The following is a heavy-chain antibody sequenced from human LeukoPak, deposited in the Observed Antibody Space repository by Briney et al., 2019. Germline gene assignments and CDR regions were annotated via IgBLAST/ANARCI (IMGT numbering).Heavy chain of an antibody. V-gene: IGHV3-21*01. Sequence: PGGSLRLSCAASGFTFSSYSMNWVRQAPGKGLEWVSSISSSSSYIYYADSVKGRLPISRDNAKNSLYLQMNSLRAEDTAVYYCARGERGLYCSSTSCYPVLGGQGTLVTVSS. CDR2: ISSSSSYI. D-gene: IGHD2-2*01. J-gene: IGHJ4*02. CDR3: ARGERGLYCSSTSCYPVL. CDR1: GFTFSSYS.